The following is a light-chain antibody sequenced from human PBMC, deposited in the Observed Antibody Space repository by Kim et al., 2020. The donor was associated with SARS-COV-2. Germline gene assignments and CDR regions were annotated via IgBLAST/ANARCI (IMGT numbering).Light chain of an antibody. V-gene: IGKV1-5*01. Sequence: GDRVTITCRASQSISIWLAWYQQKPGKAPKPLIYDASSLESGVPSRFSGSESGKEFTLTISSLQPDDFAPYYSNHYKINSTFGQRTTMDIK. CDR3: NHYKINST. CDR1: QSISIW. J-gene: IGKJ1*01. CDR2: DAS.